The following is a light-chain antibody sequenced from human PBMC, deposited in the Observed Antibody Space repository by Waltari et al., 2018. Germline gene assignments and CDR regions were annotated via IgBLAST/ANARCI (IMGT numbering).Light chain of an antibody. Sequence: DIQMTQSPSSLSASVGDRVTIACQASHDISKHLNWYQQKLGNAPKLLIYDASNLETGVPSRFSGSGSGTDFTFTISSLQPEDIAAYYCQQYVHLVTFGQGTRLEI. CDR3: QQYVHLVT. CDR1: HDISKH. J-gene: IGKJ5*01. V-gene: IGKV1-33*01. CDR2: DAS.